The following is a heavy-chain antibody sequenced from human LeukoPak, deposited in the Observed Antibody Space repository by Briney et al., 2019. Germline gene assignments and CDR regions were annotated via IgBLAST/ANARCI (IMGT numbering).Heavy chain of an antibody. CDR3: AVGSGWYSPDY. CDR2: IVVGSYNT. D-gene: IGHD6-19*01. Sequence: TSVKVSCKASGFTFTNSPMQWVRQARGQRLEWIGWIVVGSYNTNYAQKFQERVTITRDMSTGTAYMELSSLRPEDTAVYYCAVGSGWYSPDYWGQETLVTVSS. V-gene: IGHV1-58*02. CDR1: GFTFTNSP. J-gene: IGHJ4*02.